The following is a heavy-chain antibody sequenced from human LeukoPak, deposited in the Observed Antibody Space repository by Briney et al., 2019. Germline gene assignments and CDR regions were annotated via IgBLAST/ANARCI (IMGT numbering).Heavy chain of an antibody. CDR1: GFTFSSYW. Sequence: PGGSLRLSCAASGFTFSSYWMSWVRQAPGKGLESVANIKQDGSEKYYVDSVKGRFTISRENAMNSLYLQMNSLRAGDTAVYYCARGTSPTVTMGFWFDPWGQGTLVTVAS. CDR2: IKQDGSEK. D-gene: IGHD3-3*01. J-gene: IGHJ5*02. CDR3: ARGTSPTVTMGFWFDP. V-gene: IGHV3-7*01.